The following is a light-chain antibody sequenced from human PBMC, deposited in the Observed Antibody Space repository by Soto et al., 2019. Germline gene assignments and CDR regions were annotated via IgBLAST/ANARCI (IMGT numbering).Light chain of an antibody. CDR1: QSVSSRN. J-gene: IGKJ1*01. CDR2: GAS. Sequence: EIVLTQSPGTMSLSPGDRGTLSCRASQSVSSRNLAWYQQKTGQAHRLLIYGASSRATGIPDRFSGSGSGTDFTLTISRLEPEDFAVYYWQQYATSPTFGKGNKVEIK. CDR3: QQYATSPT. V-gene: IGKV3-20*01.